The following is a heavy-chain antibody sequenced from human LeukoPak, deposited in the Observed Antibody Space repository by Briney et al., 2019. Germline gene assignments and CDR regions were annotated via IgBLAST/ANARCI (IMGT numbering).Heavy chain of an antibody. CDR1: GGSISRGDYY. Sequence: SETLSLTCTVSGGSISRGDYYWSWIRQPPGKGLEWIGYIYYSGSTNYNPSLKSRVTISVDTSKNQFSLKLSSVTAADTAVYYCARQRGLYSYGYVQPYYFDYWGQGTLVTVSS. CDR3: ARQRGLYSYGYVQPYYFDY. J-gene: IGHJ4*02. CDR2: IYYSGST. V-gene: IGHV4-61*08. D-gene: IGHD5-18*01.